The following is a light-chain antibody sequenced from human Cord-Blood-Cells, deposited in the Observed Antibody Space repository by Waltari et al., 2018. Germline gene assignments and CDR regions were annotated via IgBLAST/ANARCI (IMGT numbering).Light chain of an antibody. CDR2: DVS. CDR3: SSYTSSSTYV. Sequence: QSALTQPASVSGSPGQSITISCTGTSSDVGGYNYFSWYQQHPGKAPNLIIYDVSKRPSGVSNRFSGSKSGNTASLTISGLQAEDEADYYCSSYTSSSTYVFGTGTKVTVL. CDR1: SSDVGGYNY. J-gene: IGLJ1*01. V-gene: IGLV2-14*01.